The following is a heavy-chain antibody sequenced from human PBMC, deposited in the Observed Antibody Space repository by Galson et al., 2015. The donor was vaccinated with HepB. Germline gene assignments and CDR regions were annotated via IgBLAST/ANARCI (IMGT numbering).Heavy chain of an antibody. CDR2: INPNSGGT. D-gene: IGHD1-26*01. CDR1: GYTFTGYY. CDR3: ARGGLVGLWCSVGATCGGTHDY. Sequence: SVKVSCKASGYTFTGYYMHWVRQAPGQGLEWMGWINPNSGGTNYAQKFQGRVTMTRDTSISTAYMELSRLRSDDTAVYYCARGGLVGLWCSVGATCGGTHDYWGQGTLVTVSS. J-gene: IGHJ4*02. V-gene: IGHV1-2*02.